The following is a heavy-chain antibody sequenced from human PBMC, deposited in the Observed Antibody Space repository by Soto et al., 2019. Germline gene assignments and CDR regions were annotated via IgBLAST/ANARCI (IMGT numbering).Heavy chain of an antibody. CDR1: GGTFSSYR. V-gene: IGHV1-69*13. J-gene: IGHJ4*02. CDR3: VRHSGPKLSSI. Sequence: PVKVSCKASGGTFSSYRINWVRQAPGQGLEWVGGIVPIYRTADYAQKFQGRVTITADESARTSYMELRSLKSQDTVLYYCVRHSGPKLSSIWGQRTLVTFSS. CDR2: IVPIYRTA. D-gene: IGHD6-13*01.